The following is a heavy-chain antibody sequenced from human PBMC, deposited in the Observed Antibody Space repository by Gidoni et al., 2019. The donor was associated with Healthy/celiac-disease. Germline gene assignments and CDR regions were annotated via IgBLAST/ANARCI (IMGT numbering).Heavy chain of an antibody. Sequence: QVQLVQSGAEVKKPGASVKVSCTASGYTFTSYYMHWVRQAPGQGLEWMGIINPSGGSTSYAQKFQGRVTMTRDTSTSTVYMELSSLRSEDTAVYYCARVSVLVPAATEGLDYWGQGTLVTVSS. D-gene: IGHD2-2*01. CDR2: INPSGGST. J-gene: IGHJ4*02. V-gene: IGHV1-46*01. CDR1: GYTFTSYY. CDR3: ARVSVLVPAATEGLDY.